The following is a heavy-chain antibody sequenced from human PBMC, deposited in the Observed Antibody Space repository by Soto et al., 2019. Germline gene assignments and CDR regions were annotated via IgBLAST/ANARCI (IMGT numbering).Heavy chain of an antibody. CDR1: GGSISSYY. V-gene: IGHV4-59*08. J-gene: IGHJ6*03. CDR2: IYYSGST. CDR3: ARLEAYCGGDCWDYYYYMDV. Sequence: QVQLQESGPGLVKPSETLSLTCTVSGGSISSYYWSWIRQPPGKGLAWIGYIYYSGSTNYNPSLKSRVTISVDTSKNQFSLKLSSVTAADTAVYYCARLEAYCGGDCWDYYYYMDVWGKGTTVTVSS. D-gene: IGHD2-21*01.